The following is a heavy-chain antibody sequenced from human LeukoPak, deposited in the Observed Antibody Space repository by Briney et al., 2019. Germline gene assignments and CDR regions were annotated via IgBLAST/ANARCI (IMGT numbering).Heavy chain of an antibody. D-gene: IGHD2-2*01. CDR2: INPDGTTT. CDR3: AKDRHAPGRYCSSTTCFPFDS. Sequence: PGGSLRLSCAASGFTFSNYWIHWVRQAPGKGLVWVSRINPDGTTTSYADSVKGRFTISRDNSKSTLYLQMNSLRAEDTAVYYCAKDRHAPGRYCSSTTCFPFDSWGQGTLVTVSS. V-gene: IGHV3-74*01. J-gene: IGHJ5*01. CDR1: GFTFSNYW.